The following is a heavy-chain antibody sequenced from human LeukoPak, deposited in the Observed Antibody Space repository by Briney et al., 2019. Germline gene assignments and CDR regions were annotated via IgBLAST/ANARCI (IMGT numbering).Heavy chain of an antibody. CDR2: IYYSGST. D-gene: IGHD1-1*01. Sequence: PSETLSLTCTVSGGSISSYYWSWIRQPPGKGLEWIGYIYYSGSTNYNPSLKSRVTISVDKSKNQFSLKLSSVTAADTAVYYCAREGGRDWNPYYFDYWGQGTLVTVSS. CDR1: GGSISSYY. CDR3: AREGGRDWNPYYFDY. V-gene: IGHV4-59*12. J-gene: IGHJ4*02.